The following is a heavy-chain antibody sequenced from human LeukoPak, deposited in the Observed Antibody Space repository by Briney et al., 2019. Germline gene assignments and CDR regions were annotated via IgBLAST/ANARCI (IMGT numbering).Heavy chain of an antibody. V-gene: IGHV3-23*01. J-gene: IGHJ5*02. CDR1: GFTFSSYA. D-gene: IGHD6-13*01. CDR2: ISGSGGST. Sequence: GRSLRLSCAASGFTFSSYAMSRVRQAPGKGLEWVSAISGSGGSTYYADSVKGRFTISRDNSKNTLYLQMNSLRAEDTAVYYCAKEYGRIAAARAFDPWGQGTLVTVSS. CDR3: AKEYGRIAAARAFDP.